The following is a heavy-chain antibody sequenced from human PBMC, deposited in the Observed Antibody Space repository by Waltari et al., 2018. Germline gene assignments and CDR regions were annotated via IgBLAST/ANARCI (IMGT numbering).Heavy chain of an antibody. D-gene: IGHD3-9*01. J-gene: IGHJ6*02. Sequence: EVQLVESGGGLIQPGVSLRLSCAASGFTVSRNYMSWVRQAPGKGLEWVSVIYSGGSTYYADSVKGRFTISRDNSKNTLYLQMNSLRAEDTAVYYCARQNYDILTGGYGMDVWGQGTTVTVSS. CDR1: GFTVSRNY. CDR2: IYSGGST. V-gene: IGHV3-53*01. CDR3: ARQNYDILTGGYGMDV.